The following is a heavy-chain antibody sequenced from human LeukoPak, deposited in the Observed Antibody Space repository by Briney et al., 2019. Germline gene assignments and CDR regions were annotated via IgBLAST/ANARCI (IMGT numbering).Heavy chain of an antibody. Sequence: GGSLRLSCAASGLIVSSNYMTWVRQAPGKGLEWVSVIYSGGSIYYADSVKGRFTISRDNAKNSLYLQMNSLRAEDTAVYYCARDRMGLRAYYYYYYMDVWGKGTTVTVSS. CDR1: GLIVSSNY. CDR2: IYSGGSI. D-gene: IGHD4-17*01. J-gene: IGHJ6*03. V-gene: IGHV3-53*01. CDR3: ARDRMGLRAYYYYYYMDV.